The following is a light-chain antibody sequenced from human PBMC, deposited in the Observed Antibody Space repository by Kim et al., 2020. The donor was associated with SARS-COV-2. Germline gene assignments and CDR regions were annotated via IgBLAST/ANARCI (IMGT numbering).Light chain of an antibody. CDR2: DAS. V-gene: IGKV1-33*01. CDR1: LDIRNY. Sequence: CASVGDRVTITGQASLDIRNYLNWYQQKPGKAPKLLIYDASDLEAGVPSRFSGSGAGSHFTFTITSLQPEDVATYYCQQYDNLPHTFGQGTKLEI. CDR3: QQYDNLPHT. J-gene: IGKJ2*01.